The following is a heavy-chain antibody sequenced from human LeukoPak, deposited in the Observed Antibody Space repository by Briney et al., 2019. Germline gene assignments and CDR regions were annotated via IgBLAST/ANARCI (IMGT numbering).Heavy chain of an antibody. CDR3: ARDRYHWFDP. J-gene: IGHJ5*02. Sequence: SETLSLTCAVSGGSISSGGYSWSWIRQPPGTGLEWIGYIYHSGSTYYNPSLKSRVTISVDRSKNQFSLKLSSVTAADTAVYYCARDRYHWFDPWGQGTLVTVSS. V-gene: IGHV4-30-2*01. D-gene: IGHD3-16*02. CDR2: IYHSGST. CDR1: GGSISSGGYS.